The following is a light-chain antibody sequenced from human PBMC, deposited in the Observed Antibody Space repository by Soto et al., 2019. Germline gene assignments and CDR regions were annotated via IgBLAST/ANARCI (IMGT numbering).Light chain of an antibody. CDR3: SSYAGSNNLL. Sequence: QLVLTQPPSASGSPGHSVTISCTGTSSDVGGYNYVSWYQQHPGKAPQLMIYEVSRRPSGVPDRFSGSKSGNTASLTVSGLQAEDEADYYCSSYAGSNNLLFGGGTKVTVL. J-gene: IGLJ2*01. CDR1: SSDVGGYNY. CDR2: EVS. V-gene: IGLV2-8*01.